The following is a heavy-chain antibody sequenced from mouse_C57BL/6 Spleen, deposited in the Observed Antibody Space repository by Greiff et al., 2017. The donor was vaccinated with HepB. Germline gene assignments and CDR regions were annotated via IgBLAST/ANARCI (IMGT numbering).Heavy chain of an antibody. J-gene: IGHJ2*01. CDR3: ARGGWDYFDY. CDR1: GYTFTSYW. V-gene: IGHV1-50*01. Sequence: QVQLQQPGAELVKPGASVKLSCKASGYTFTSYWMQWVKQRPGQGLEWIGALDPSDSYTNYNQKFKGKATLTVDTSSSTAYMQLSSLTSDDSAVYYCARGGWDYFDYWGQGTTLTVSS. D-gene: IGHD2-3*01. CDR2: LDPSDSYT.